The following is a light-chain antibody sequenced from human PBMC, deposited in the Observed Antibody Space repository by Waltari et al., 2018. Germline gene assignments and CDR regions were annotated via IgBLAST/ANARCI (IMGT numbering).Light chain of an antibody. CDR3: HHYYIPPLT. Sequence: DIPMTQSPSSLSASVGDTVTITCQASQDIRNSLNWFQQKPGTAPKFLIYDASTLETGVPSRFSGGGSGTDFTFTISSLQPEDVATYYCHHYYIPPLTFGQGTRLEIK. CDR2: DAS. CDR1: QDIRNS. V-gene: IGKV1-33*01. J-gene: IGKJ5*01.